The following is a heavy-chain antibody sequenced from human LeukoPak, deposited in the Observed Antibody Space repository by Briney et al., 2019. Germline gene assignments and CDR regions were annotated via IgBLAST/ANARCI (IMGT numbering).Heavy chain of an antibody. CDR3: ASVHLWSKLFDY. CDR2: INHSGST. CDR1: GFTFSSYA. Sequence: GSLRLSCAASGFTFSSYAMSWIRQPPGKGLEWIGEINHSGSTNYNPSLKSRVTISVDTSKNQFSLKLSSVTAADTAVYYCASVHLWSKLFDYWGQGTLVTVSS. J-gene: IGHJ4*02. D-gene: IGHD4/OR15-4a*01. V-gene: IGHV4-34*01.